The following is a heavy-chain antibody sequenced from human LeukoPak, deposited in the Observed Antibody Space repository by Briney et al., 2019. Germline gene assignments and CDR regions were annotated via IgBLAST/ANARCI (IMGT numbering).Heavy chain of an antibody. D-gene: IGHD3-3*01. CDR2: ISAYNGNT. V-gene: IGHV1-18*01. CDR1: GYTFTSYG. CDR3: ARDGGYYDFWSGYSTFDY. J-gene: IGHJ4*02. Sequence: GASVKVSCKASGYTFTSYGISWVRQAPGQGLEWMGWISAYNGNTSYAQKLQGRVTMTTDTSTSTAYMELRSLRSDDTAVYYCARDGGYYDFWSGYSTFDYWGQGTLVTVSS.